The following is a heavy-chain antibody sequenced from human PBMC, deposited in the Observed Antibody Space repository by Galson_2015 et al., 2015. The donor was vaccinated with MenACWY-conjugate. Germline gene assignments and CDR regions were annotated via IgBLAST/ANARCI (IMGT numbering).Heavy chain of an antibody. CDR2: ISTSSTNI. J-gene: IGHJ4*02. CDR3: ARVVPSAMIHGFDY. Sequence: SLRLSCAASGFTFSSYWMSWVCQAPGKGLEWVSSISTSSTNIYYADSVKGRFTISRDSAKNSVYLQMNSLRAEDTAVYFCARVVPSAMIHGFDYWGQGTLVTVSS. CDR1: GFTFSSYW. D-gene: IGHD2-2*01. V-gene: IGHV3-21*01.